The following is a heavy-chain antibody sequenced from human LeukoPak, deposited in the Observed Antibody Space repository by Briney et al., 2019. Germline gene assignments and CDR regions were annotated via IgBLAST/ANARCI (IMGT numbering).Heavy chain of an antibody. CDR2: ISAYNGNT. CDR1: GYTFTSYG. CDR3: ARTYYDYVWGSYLSDY. D-gene: IGHD3-16*02. J-gene: IGHJ4*02. V-gene: IGHV1-18*01. Sequence: ASVKVSCKASGYTFTSYGISWVRQAPGQGLEWMGWISAYNGNTNYAQKLQGRVTVTTDTSTSTAYMELRSLRSDDTAVYYCARTYYDYVWGSYLSDYWGQGTLVTVSS.